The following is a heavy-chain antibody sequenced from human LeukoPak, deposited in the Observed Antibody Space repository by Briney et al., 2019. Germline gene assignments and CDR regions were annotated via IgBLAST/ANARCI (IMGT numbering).Heavy chain of an antibody. CDR1: GGSISSYY. D-gene: IGHD3-16*02. Sequence: SETLSLTCTVSGGSISSYYWSWIRQPAGKGLEWIGRIYTSGSTNYNPSLKSRVTISVDTSKNQFSLKLSSVTAADTAVYYCASLTLSDSAFDIWGQGTMVTVSS. CDR2: IYTSGST. V-gene: IGHV4-4*07. J-gene: IGHJ3*02. CDR3: ASLTLSDSAFDI.